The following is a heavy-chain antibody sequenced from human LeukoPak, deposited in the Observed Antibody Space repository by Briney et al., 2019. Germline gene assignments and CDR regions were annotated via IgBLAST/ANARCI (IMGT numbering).Heavy chain of an antibody. V-gene: IGHV4-34*01. CDR2: INHSGST. D-gene: IGHD3-22*01. Sequence: SETLSLTCAVYGGSFSGYYWSWIRQPPGKGLEWIGEINHSGSTNYNPSLKSRVTISVDAAKSQASLKLSSVTPVDTTLYYCARIYNDTSGNHNQAFDMWGQGTMVTVSS. CDR3: ARIYNDTSGNHNQAFDM. J-gene: IGHJ3*02. CDR1: GGSFSGYY.